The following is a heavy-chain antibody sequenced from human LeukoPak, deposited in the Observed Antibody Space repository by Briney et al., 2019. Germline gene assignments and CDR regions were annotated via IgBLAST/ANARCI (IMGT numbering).Heavy chain of an antibody. D-gene: IGHD3-10*01. V-gene: IGHV4-34*01. CDR1: GGSFTDYY. CDR3: ARKGRITMVRAEGTWFDP. Sequence: PSETLSLTCAVYGGSFTDYYWIWIRQPPGKGLEWIGEINHSGSTNYNPSLKSRVTISVDTSKNQFSLKLSSVTAADTAVYYCARKGRITMVRAEGTWFDPWGQGTLVTVSS. J-gene: IGHJ5*02. CDR2: INHSGST.